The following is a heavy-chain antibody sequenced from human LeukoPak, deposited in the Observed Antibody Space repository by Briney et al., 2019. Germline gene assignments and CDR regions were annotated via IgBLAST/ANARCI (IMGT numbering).Heavy chain of an antibody. CDR3: ARTRYGSGSYTFLDY. J-gene: IGHJ4*02. V-gene: IGHV1-2*02. D-gene: IGHD3-10*01. CDR1: GYTFTGYY. CDR2: INPNSGGT. Sequence: ASVKVSCKASGYTFTGYYMHWVRQAPGQGLEWMGWINPNSGGTNYAQKFQGRVTMTRDTSISTAYMELSRLRSDDTAVYYCARTRYGSGSYTFLDYWGQGTLVTVSS.